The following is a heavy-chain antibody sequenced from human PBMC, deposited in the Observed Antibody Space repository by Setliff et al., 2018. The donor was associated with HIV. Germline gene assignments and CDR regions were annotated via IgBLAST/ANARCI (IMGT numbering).Heavy chain of an antibody. CDR3: ARARKGDWNLSYWFDP. CDR2: IIPIFGTA. J-gene: IGHJ5*02. Sequence: GASVKVSCKASGGTFSTYAFSWVRQAPGQGLEWMGGIIPIFGTANYAQKFQGRVTITADESTNTAYMELSSLRSEDTAVYYCARARKGDWNLSYWFDPWGQGTLVTVSS. D-gene: IGHD1-1*01. V-gene: IGHV1-69*13. CDR1: GGTFSTYA.